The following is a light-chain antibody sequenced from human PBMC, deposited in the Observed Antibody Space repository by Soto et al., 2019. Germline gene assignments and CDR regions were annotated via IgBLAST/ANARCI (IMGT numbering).Light chain of an antibody. Sequence: DILMTQSPSALSASVGDRVTITCRASQSISTFLAWYQQKPGKAPNLLIYYASNLQSGVPLRFGGSGSRTKFSLTISTLQPDDFATYYCQQYNSYPYTFGQGTKLEIK. CDR2: YAS. CDR3: QQYNSYPYT. V-gene: IGKV1-5*03. J-gene: IGKJ2*01. CDR1: QSISTF.